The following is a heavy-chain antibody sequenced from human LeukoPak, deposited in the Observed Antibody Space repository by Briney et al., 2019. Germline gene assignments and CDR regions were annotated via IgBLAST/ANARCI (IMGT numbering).Heavy chain of an antibody. CDR2: ISAYNGNT. D-gene: IGHD6-6*01. V-gene: IGHV1-18*01. J-gene: IGHJ4*02. Sequence: ASVKVSCKASGYTFTSYGISWVRQAPGQGLEWMGWISAYNGNTNYAQKLQGRVTMTTDTSTSTAYMELRSLRSGDTAVYYCARGPHGAARPEPFDYWGQGTLVTVSS. CDR1: GYTFTSYG. CDR3: ARGPHGAARPEPFDY.